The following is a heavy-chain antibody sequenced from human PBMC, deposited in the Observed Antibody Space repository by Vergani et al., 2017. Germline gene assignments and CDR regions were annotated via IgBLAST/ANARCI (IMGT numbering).Heavy chain of an antibody. V-gene: IGHV3-23*01. Sequence: DVQLLESGGGFVQPGGSLRLSCAASGLTFSSYAMSWVRQAPGKGLEWVSAISGSGGRTYYADSVKGRFTISRDNSKNTLYLQMNSLRAEDTAVYYCAAWVAGTDAFDIWGQGTMVTVSS. D-gene: IGHD6-19*01. CDR3: AAWVAGTDAFDI. J-gene: IGHJ3*02. CDR1: GLTFSSYA. CDR2: ISGSGGRT.